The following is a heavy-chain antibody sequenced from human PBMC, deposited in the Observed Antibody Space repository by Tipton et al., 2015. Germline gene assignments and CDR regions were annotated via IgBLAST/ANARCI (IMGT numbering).Heavy chain of an antibody. CDR3: TTERDFSYYFGRSDVSYFDH. CDR2: IQRKIDSETT. Sequence: GSLRLSCAASGFVFGNALMNWVRQAPGKGLEWVGRIQRKIDSETTHYAAPVKGRFTISRDDSKNTLYLQMNSLKTDDTALYYCTTERDFSYYFGRSDVSYFDHWGQGTLVTVS. CDR1: GFVFGNAL. V-gene: IGHV3-15*07. D-gene: IGHD2/OR15-2a*01. J-gene: IGHJ4*02.